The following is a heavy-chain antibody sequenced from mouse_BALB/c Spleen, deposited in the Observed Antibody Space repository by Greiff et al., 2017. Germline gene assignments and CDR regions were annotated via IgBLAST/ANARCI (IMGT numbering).Heavy chain of an antibody. Sequence: EVKLVESGPGLVKPSQSLSLTCTVTGYSITSDYAWNWIRQFPGNKLEWMGYISYSGSTSYNPSLKSRISITRDTSKNQFFLQLNSVTTEDTATYYCARSGYGYVRYWGQGTTLTVSS. CDR3: ARSGYGYVRY. V-gene: IGHV3-2*02. J-gene: IGHJ2*01. CDR2: ISYSGST. CDR1: GYSITSDYA. D-gene: IGHD2-2*01.